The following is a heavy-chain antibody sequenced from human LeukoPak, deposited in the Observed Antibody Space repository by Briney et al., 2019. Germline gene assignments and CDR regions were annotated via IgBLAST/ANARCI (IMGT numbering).Heavy chain of an antibody. CDR2: IYYSGST. D-gene: IGHD6-19*01. Sequence: SETLSLTCTVSGGSISSSSYYWGWIRQPPGKGLEWIGSIYYSGSTYYDPSLKSRVTISVDTSKNQFSLKLSSVTAADTAVYYCAREKSAVAVAGIDYWGQGTLVTVSS. CDR3: AREKSAVAVAGIDY. CDR1: GGSISSSSYY. J-gene: IGHJ4*02. V-gene: IGHV4-39*07.